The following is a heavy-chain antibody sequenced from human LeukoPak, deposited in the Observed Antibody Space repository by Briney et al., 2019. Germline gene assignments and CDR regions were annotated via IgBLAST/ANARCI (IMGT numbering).Heavy chain of an antibody. CDR1: GFTFSDYY. CDR3: ARDLGCSSTSCYDRTFDY. V-gene: IGHV3-11*04. D-gene: IGHD2-2*01. CDR2: ISSSGSTI. Sequence: PGGSLRLSFASSGFTFSDYYMSSIRQAPGKGLEWVSYISSSGSTIYYADSVKGRFTISRDNAKNSLYLQMNSLRAEDTAVYYCARDLGCSSTSCYDRTFDYWGQGTLVTVSS. J-gene: IGHJ4*02.